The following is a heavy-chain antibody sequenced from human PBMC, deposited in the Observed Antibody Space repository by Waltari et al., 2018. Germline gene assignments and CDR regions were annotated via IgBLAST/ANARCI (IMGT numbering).Heavy chain of an antibody. CDR3: ARGGGSGDY. CDR2: IKRDGSDK. CDR1: GFTFSSYW. V-gene: IGHV3-7*01. D-gene: IGHD3-16*01. Sequence: EVQLVESGGDLVQPGGSLRLSCAASGFTFSSYWMSWVRQAPGKGREGVASIKRDGSDKYYGDSGKGRFTISRDNSENSLYLQMNSLRTEETAGYYCARGGGSGDYWGQGTLVTVSS. J-gene: IGHJ4*02.